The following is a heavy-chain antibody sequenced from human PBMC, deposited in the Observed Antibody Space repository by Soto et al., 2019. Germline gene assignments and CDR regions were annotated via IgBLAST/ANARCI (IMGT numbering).Heavy chain of an antibody. CDR1: GFTFDDYA. CDR2: ISWNSGSI. V-gene: IGHV3-9*01. Sequence: DVQLVESGGGLVQPGRSLRLSCAASGFTFDDYAMHWVRQAPGKGLEWVSGISWNSGSIGYADSVKGRFTISRDNAKNSLYLQMNSLRAEDTALYYCAKDGGAARHYYYMDVWGKGTTVTVSS. CDR3: AKDGGAARHYYYMDV. D-gene: IGHD6-6*01. J-gene: IGHJ6*03.